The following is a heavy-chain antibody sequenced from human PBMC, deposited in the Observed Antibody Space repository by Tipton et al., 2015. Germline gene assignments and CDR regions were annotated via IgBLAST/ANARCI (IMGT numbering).Heavy chain of an antibody. V-gene: IGHV3-43*01. D-gene: IGHD6-19*01. CDR2: ISGNGRAI. J-gene: IGHJ4*02. CDR3: VKEHISGWPALDY. CDR1: GFKFSTYS. Sequence: SLRLSCAASGFKFSTYSIHWVRQRPGKGLEWVSVISGNGRAIQYADSVEGRFIVARDNGKNFVYLQMNSLRKEDTALYHCVKEHISGWPALDYWGQGTLVTVSS.